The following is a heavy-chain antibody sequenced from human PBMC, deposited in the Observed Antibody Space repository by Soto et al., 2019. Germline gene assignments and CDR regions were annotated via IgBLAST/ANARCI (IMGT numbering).Heavy chain of an antibody. CDR3: ARARNDYGAWYDFDY. J-gene: IGHJ4*02. V-gene: IGHV3-21*01. CDR1: GFTFHTYS. CDR2: ISPGSSNI. D-gene: IGHD4-17*01. Sequence: EVQLVESGGGLVKPGGSLRLSCAVSGFTFHTYSMNWVRQAPGKGLEWVSSISPGSSNIYYAQSVKGRFTISRDNAKNSLSLQMNSLRAEDTAVYYCARARNDYGAWYDFDYWGQGTLVTVSS.